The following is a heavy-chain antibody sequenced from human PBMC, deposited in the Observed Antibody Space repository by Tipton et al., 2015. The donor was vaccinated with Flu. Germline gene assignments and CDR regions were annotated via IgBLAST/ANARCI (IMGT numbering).Heavy chain of an antibody. Sequence: TLSLTCTVSGDSMGTYSWSWIRQPPGKGLEWIGYTTYSGTTSYNPSLQSRVSISIDTSKNQFSLQLSSVTAADTAVYYCARHSGSRSYPRDYGGQGTRVTVSS. CDR3: ARHSGSRSYPRDY. CDR2: TTYSGTT. D-gene: IGHD3-10*01. V-gene: IGHV4-59*08. J-gene: IGHJ4*02. CDR1: GDSMGTYS.